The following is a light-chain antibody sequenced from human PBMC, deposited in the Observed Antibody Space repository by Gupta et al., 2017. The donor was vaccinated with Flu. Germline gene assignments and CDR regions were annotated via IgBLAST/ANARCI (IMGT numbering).Light chain of an antibody. CDR2: DAK. V-gene: IGKV1-39*01. CDR1: QAIGTH. Sequence: PSSLSASVGDRVIITCLASQAIGTHFNWSQVKIGEAPKLLIYDAKRLKRKVPSRFSGSGSGADFTLTINGLQPEDFATYFCQQSHAIPRTFGQGTKVDIK. J-gene: IGKJ1*01. CDR3: QQSHAIPRT.